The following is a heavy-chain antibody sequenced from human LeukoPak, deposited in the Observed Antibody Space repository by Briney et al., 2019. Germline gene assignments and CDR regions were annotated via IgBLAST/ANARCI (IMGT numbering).Heavy chain of an antibody. Sequence: PGGSLRLSCAASGFTFDDYALHWVRQAPGKGLEWVSGIHWSGRSIAYADDVTGRFTIYREQTKKSIYLQMNSLRTEDTALYYCAKERALGELNDAFDLWGPGTLVTVSS. CDR2: IHWSGRSI. CDR1: GFTFDDYA. J-gene: IGHJ3*01. V-gene: IGHV3-9*01. D-gene: IGHD3-10*01. CDR3: AKERALGELNDAFDL.